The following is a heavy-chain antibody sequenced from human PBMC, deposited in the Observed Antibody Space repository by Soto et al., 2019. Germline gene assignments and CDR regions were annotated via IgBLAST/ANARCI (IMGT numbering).Heavy chain of an antibody. V-gene: IGHV3-30-3*01. CDR3: AREAQLVVVVAPTRFNYYGMDV. CDR2: ISYDGSNK. D-gene: IGHD2-15*01. CDR1: GFTFSSYA. Sequence: ESGGGVVQPGRSLRLSCAASGFTFSSYAMHWVRQAPGKGLEWVAVISYDGSNKYYADSVKSRFTISRDNSKNTLYLQMNILRAEDQAVYYCAREAQLVVVVAPTRFNYYGMDVWGQGTTVTVSS. J-gene: IGHJ6*02.